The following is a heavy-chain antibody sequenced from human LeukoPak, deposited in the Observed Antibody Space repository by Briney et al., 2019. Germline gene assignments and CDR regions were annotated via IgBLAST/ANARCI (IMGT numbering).Heavy chain of an antibody. J-gene: IGHJ4*02. CDR2: VSYSGTIK. V-gene: IGHV3-30-3*01. CDR1: GFTFSNYT. Sequence: GRSLRLSCVASGFTFSNYTMDWVRQAPGKGLEWVAFVSYSGTIKYYADSVKSRLTISRDNSQNTLYLQMNSLRAEDTAVYYCVATSGSSTNWGQGSLVTVSS. D-gene: IGHD3-10*01. CDR3: VATSGSSTN.